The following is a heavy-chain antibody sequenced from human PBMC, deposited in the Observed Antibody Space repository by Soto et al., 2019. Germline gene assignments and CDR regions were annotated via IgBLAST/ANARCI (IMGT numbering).Heavy chain of an antibody. V-gene: IGHV4-34*01. Sequence: SETLSLTCAVYGGSFSGYYWSWIRQPPGKGLEWIGEINHSGSTNYNPSLKSRVTISVDTSKNQFSLKLSFVTAADTAVYYCASRFGELLGDAFDIRGQGTMVT. CDR3: ASRFGELLGDAFDI. CDR1: GGSFSGYY. CDR2: INHSGST. J-gene: IGHJ3*02. D-gene: IGHD3-10*01.